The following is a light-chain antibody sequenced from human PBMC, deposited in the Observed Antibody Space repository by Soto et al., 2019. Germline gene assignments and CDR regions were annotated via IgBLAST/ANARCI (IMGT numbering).Light chain of an antibody. V-gene: IGLV2-18*02. J-gene: IGLJ1*01. CDR3: SSYTSRSTYV. CDR1: SSDVGSYNR. CDR2: EVS. Sequence: QSALTQPPSVSGSPGQSVTISCTGTSSDVGSYNRVSWYQQPPGTAPKRMIYEVSNRPSGVPDRFSGSKSGNTASLTISGLQAEDEADYYCSSYTSRSTYVFGTGTKVTVL.